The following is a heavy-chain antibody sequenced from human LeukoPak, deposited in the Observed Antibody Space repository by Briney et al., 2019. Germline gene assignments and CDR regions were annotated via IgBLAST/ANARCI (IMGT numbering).Heavy chain of an antibody. CDR1: GFFVSNNY. CDR3: AKDRVSVVPAAIGDY. D-gene: IGHD2-2*01. J-gene: IGHJ4*02. Sequence: GGSLRLSCAASGFFVSNNYMSWVRQAPGKGLEWVSVIYSGGDTYYADSVKGRFTISRDNSKNTLYLQMNSLRTEDTAVYFCAKDRVSVVPAAIGDYWGQGTLVTVSS. V-gene: IGHV3-66*02. CDR2: IYSGGDT.